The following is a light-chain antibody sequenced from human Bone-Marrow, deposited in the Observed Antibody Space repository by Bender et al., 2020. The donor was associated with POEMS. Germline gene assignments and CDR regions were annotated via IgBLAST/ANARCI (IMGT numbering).Light chain of an antibody. CDR3: QAWDTYTVI. CDR1: DLGDKY. V-gene: IGLV3-1*01. CDR2: QDT. Sequence: SYEVTQPPSVSVSSGQTASITCPGDDLGDKYVAWYQQKPGQSPVLVIYQDTKRPSGIPGRFSGTNSGNTATLTISGTQAMDEADYYCQAWDTYTVIFGGGTKLTVL. J-gene: IGLJ2*01.